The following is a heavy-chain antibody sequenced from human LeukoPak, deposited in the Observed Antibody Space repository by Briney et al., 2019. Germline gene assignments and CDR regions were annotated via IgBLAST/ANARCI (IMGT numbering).Heavy chain of an antibody. CDR3: AKALSSSFYYFDL. J-gene: IGHJ2*01. CDR2: IHGGGDVT. D-gene: IGHD3-16*02. V-gene: IGHV3-23*01. Sequence: GGSLRLSCAVSGFIFSNYAMNWVRQAPEKGLEWVSTIHGGGDVTYYADSVKGRFTISRDNSRNTLYLQMNSLRAEDTAVYYCAKALSSSFYYFDLGGRGTLVTVSS. CDR1: GFIFSNYA.